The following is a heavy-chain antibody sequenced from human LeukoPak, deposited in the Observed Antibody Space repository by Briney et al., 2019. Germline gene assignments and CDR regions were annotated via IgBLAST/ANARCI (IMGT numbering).Heavy chain of an antibody. CDR2: ISYDGSNK. D-gene: IGHD4-17*01. V-gene: IGHV3-30*03. CDR1: GFTFSSYG. J-gene: IGHJ4*01. CDR3: GARGDYDYFDY. Sequence: GGSLRLSCAASGFTFSSYGMHWVRQAPGKGLEWVAVISYDGSNKYYTDSVKGRFTTSRDNSKNTLYLQMNSLRAEDTAVYYCGARGDYDYFDYWGHGTLVTVYS.